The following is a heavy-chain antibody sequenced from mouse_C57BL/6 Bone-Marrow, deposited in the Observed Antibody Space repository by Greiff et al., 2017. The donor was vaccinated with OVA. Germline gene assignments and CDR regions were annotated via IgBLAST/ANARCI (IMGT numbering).Heavy chain of an antibody. CDR3: TTGYYLYFDY. V-gene: IGHV14-4*01. D-gene: IGHD2-3*01. J-gene: IGHJ2*01. Sequence: EVQLQESGAELVRPGASVKLSCTASGFNIKDDYMHWVKQRPEQGLEWIGWIDPENGDTEYASKFQGKATITADTSSNTAYLQLSSLTSEDTAVYYCTTGYYLYFDYWGQGTTLTVSS. CDR2: IDPENGDT. CDR1: GFNIKDDY.